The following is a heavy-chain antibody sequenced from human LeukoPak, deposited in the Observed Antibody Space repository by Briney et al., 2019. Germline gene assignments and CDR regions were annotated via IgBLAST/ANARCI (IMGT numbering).Heavy chain of an antibody. CDR2: IYYSGTT. V-gene: IGHV4-39*07. D-gene: IGHD3-10*01. J-gene: IGHJ5*02. CDR1: GGSFSSYY. CDR3: ARRRSGTGWFDP. Sequence: SETLSLTCTVSGGSFSSYYWGWIRQPPGEGLEWIGIIYYSGTTYYNPSLKSRVTMSVDTSKNQFSLNLSSVTAADTAVYYCARRRSGTGWFDPWGQGTLVTVSS.